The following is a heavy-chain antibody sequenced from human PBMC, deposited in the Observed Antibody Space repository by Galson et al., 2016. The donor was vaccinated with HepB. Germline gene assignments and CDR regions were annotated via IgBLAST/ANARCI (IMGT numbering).Heavy chain of an antibody. D-gene: IGHD3-22*01. Sequence: SVKVSCKASGYTLTNHFMHWVRQAPGQGLEWMGLINPRVGSTSYAQKFQGRVTMHRDTSTNTVYMELSGLRSEDTAVYYCARGGNYFESTAYLGAQWGQGTLVTVSS. CDR1: GYTLTNHF. CDR3: ARGGNYFESTAYLGAQ. CDR2: INPRVGST. J-gene: IGHJ4*02. V-gene: IGHV1-46*01.